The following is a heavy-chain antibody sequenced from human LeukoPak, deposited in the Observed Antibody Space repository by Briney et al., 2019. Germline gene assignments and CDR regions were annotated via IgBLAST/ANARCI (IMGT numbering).Heavy chain of an antibody. V-gene: IGHV3-74*01. Sequence: GGSLRLSYAASGFTFSSYWMHWVRQAPGKGLVWVSRINSDGSSTSYADSAKGRFTISRDNAKNTLYLQMNSLRAEDTAVYYCARAPEWLAIYYFDYWGQGTLVTVSS. D-gene: IGHD6-19*01. CDR2: INSDGSST. CDR1: GFTFSSYW. J-gene: IGHJ4*02. CDR3: ARAPEWLAIYYFDY.